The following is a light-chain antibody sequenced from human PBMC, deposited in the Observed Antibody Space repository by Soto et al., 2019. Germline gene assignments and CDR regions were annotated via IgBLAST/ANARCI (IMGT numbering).Light chain of an antibody. V-gene: IGKV1-8*01. CDR1: QGISSY. CDR2: AAS. Sequence: AIRMTQSPSSLSASTGDRVTITCRASQGISSYLAWYQQKPGKAPKLLIYAASTLQSGVPSRFSGSGSGTDFTLTFSCLQSEDFATYYCQQYYSYPLGFGGGTKVDIK. J-gene: IGKJ4*01. CDR3: QQYYSYPLG.